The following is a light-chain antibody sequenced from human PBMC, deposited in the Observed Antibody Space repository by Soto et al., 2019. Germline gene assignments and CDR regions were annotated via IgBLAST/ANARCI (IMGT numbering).Light chain of an antibody. CDR2: DVS. V-gene: IGLV2-14*01. CDR3: SSYTSSSTLV. Sequence: QSVLTKPASLSGSPGQSITISCTGTSSDVGGYNYVSWYQQHPGKAPKLMIYDVSNRPSGVSNRFSGSKSGNTASLTISGLQAEDEADYYCSSYTSSSTLVFGTGTKVTVL. CDR1: SSDVGGYNY. J-gene: IGLJ1*01.